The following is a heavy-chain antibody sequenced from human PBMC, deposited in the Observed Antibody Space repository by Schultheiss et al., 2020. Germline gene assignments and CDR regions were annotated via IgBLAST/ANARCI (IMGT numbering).Heavy chain of an antibody. CDR1: GGSISSSSYY. CDR3: ARGQIQLWLPTGGSFDY. Sequence: SETLSLTCTVSGGSISSSSYYWGWIRQPPGKGLEWIGEINHSGSTYYNPSLKSRVTISVDTSKNQFSLKLSSVTAADTAVYYCARGQIQLWLPTGGSFDYWGQGTLVTVSS. V-gene: IGHV4-39*07. D-gene: IGHD5-18*01. J-gene: IGHJ4*02. CDR2: INHSGST.